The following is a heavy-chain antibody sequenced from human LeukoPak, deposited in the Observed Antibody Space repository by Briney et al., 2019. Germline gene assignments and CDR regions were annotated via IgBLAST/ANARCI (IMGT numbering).Heavy chain of an antibody. CDR3: ARDLLTMVRGVTGAIFDY. CDR1: GYSISSGYY. V-gene: IGHV4-38-2*02. J-gene: IGHJ4*02. Sequence: SETLSLTCTVSGYSISSGYYWGWIRQPPGKGVEWIGSIYHSGSTYYNPSLKSRVTISVDTSKNQFSPKLSSVTAADTAVHYCARDLLTMVRGVTGAIFDYWGQGTLVTVSS. D-gene: IGHD3-10*01. CDR2: IYHSGST.